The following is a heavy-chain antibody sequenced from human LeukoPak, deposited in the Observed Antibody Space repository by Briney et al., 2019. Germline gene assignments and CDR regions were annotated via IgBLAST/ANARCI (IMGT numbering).Heavy chain of an antibody. CDR3: ARASSWHQYYLDY. D-gene: IGHD6-13*01. Sequence: PSETLSLTCAVYGGSFSGYYWSWIRQPPGKGLEWIGEINHSGSTNYNPSLKSRVTISVDTSKNQFSLKRSSVTAADTAVYYCARASSWHQYYLDYWGQGTLVTVSS. CDR2: INHSGST. J-gene: IGHJ4*02. V-gene: IGHV4-34*01. CDR1: GGSFSGYY.